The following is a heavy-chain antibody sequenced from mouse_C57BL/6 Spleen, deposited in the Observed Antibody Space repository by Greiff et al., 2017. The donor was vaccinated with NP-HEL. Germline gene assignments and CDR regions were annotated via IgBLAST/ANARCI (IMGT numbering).Heavy chain of an antibody. J-gene: IGHJ3*01. CDR1: GYTFTDYE. Sequence: VQVVESGAELVRPGASVTLSCKASGYTFTDYEMHWVKQTPVHGLEWIGAIDPETGGTAYNQKFKGKAILTADKSSSTAYMELRSLTSEDSAVYYCTRPLTTTGCAYWGQGTLVTVSA. CDR2: IDPETGGT. CDR3: TRPLTTTGCAY. V-gene: IGHV1-15*01. D-gene: IGHD1-1*01.